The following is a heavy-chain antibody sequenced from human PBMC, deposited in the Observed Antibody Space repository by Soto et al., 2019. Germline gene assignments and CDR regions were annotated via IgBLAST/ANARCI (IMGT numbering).Heavy chain of an antibody. Sequence: SVKVSCKASGYSFTSLDINWVRQTAGQGLEWMGWMQPSTGRTGYAQKFQGRVTMTRDTSINTAYMELTTLTSDDTAFYYCARGVSAGVDYWGQGTLATVSS. D-gene: IGHD1-26*01. CDR3: ARGVSAGVDY. CDR1: GYSFTSLD. V-gene: IGHV1-8*01. CDR2: MQPSTGRT. J-gene: IGHJ4*02.